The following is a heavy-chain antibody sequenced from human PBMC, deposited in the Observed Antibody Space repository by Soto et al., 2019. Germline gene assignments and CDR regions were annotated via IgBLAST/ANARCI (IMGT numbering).Heavy chain of an antibody. Sequence: PGGSLRLSCAASGFTFRSFTMNWVRQAPGKGLEWVSTISSNSAYIYYTDALRGRFTISRDNAKNSLHLQMNSLRGEDTAVYYCVRGGSNYASWGQGTLVTVSS. CDR1: GFTFRSFT. CDR2: ISSNSAYI. V-gene: IGHV3-21*01. J-gene: IGHJ5*02. D-gene: IGHD4-4*01. CDR3: VRGGSNYAS.